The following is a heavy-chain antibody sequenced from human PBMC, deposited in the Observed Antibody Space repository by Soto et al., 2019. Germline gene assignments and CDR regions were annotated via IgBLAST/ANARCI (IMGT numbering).Heavy chain of an antibody. CDR2: IYYSGST. Sequence: NPSETLSLTCTVSGGSISSGDYYWSWIRQPPGKGLEWIGYIYYSGSTYYNPSLKSRVTISVDTSKNQFSLKLSSVTAADTAVYYCARDGVRLERRVATDAFDIWGQGTMVTVSS. CDR1: GGSISSGDYY. V-gene: IGHV4-30-4*01. D-gene: IGHD5-12*01. CDR3: ARDGVRLERRVATDAFDI. J-gene: IGHJ3*02.